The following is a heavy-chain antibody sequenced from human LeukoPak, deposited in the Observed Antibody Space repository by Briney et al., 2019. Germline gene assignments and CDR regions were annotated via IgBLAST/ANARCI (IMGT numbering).Heavy chain of an antibody. CDR2: INPGDSDT. J-gene: IGHJ4*02. CDR1: GYSFGDNW. Sequence: NHGESLKISCTGSGYSFGDNWIAWVRQIPGKGLEWMGIINPGDSDTRYSPSFRGQVTLSADKSINTAYLQWSSLKASDTAMYYCARHWSGGSSFYPGSVGFDYWGQGTLVTVSS. CDR3: ARHWSGGSSFYPGSVGFDY. D-gene: IGHD1-26*01. V-gene: IGHV5-51*01.